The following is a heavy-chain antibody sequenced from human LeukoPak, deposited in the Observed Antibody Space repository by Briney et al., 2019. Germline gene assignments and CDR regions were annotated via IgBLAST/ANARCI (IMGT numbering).Heavy chain of an antibody. V-gene: IGHV3-74*01. CDR1: GFTFSSYW. CDR2: INSDGSST. CDR3: AKDDGNLTPFDY. J-gene: IGHJ4*02. Sequence: PGGSLRLSCAASGFTFSSYWMHWVRQAPGKRLVWVSRINSDGSSTSYADSVKGRFTISRDNAKNTLYLQMNSLRAEDTAVYYCAKDDGNLTPFDYWGQGTLVTVSS. D-gene: IGHD4-23*01.